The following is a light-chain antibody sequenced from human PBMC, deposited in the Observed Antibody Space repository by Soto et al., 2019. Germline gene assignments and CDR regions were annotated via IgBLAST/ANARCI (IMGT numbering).Light chain of an antibody. J-gene: IGKJ1*01. CDR3: QKYDSVPWS. CDR2: WAS. V-gene: IGKV4-1*01. CDR1: QTILKSSIKKNS. Sequence: DIVMTQSPDSLAVSLGERATIKCRSSQTILKSSIKKNSLAWYQQKPGQPPRLLIYWASTRDSGVPDRFSGSGSGTDFTLTINSLQPEDVATYFCQKYDSVPWSFGQGTRVEI.